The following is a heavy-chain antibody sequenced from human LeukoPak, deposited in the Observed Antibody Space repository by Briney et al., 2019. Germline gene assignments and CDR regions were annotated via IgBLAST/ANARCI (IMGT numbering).Heavy chain of an antibody. Sequence: VASVKVSCKASGGTFSSYAISWVRQAPGQGLEWMGGIIPIFGTANYAQKLQGRVTMTTDTSTSTAYMELRSLRSDDTAVYYCARDYPADSSGYYYGKYYYGMDVWGQGTTVTVSS. J-gene: IGHJ6*02. V-gene: IGHV1-69*05. CDR2: IIPIFGTA. CDR3: ARDYPADSSGYYYGKYYYGMDV. CDR1: GGTFSSYA. D-gene: IGHD3-22*01.